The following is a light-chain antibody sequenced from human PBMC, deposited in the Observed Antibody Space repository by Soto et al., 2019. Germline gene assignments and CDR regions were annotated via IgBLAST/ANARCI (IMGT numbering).Light chain of an antibody. J-gene: IGKJ5*01. CDR2: DAS. CDR3: QQYDSLPIT. CDR1: QAISTY. V-gene: IGKV1-33*01. Sequence: DIQMTQSPSSLSASVGARVTITCQASQAISTYLNWYRQTPGKAPNLLIYDASHLETGVPSRFSGSGSGTHFTLTISSLQPEDVATYYCQQYDSLPITFGHGTRLEIK.